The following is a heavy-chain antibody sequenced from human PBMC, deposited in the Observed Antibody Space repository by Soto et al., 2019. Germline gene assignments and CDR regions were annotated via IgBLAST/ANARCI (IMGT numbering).Heavy chain of an antibody. J-gene: IGHJ4*02. V-gene: IGHV1-69*02. Sequence: GASVKVSCKASGGTFSSYTISWVRQAPGQGLEWMGRIIPILGIANYAQKFQGRVTITADKSTSTAYMELSSLRAEDTAVYYCARVGDDIVVVVAATGNFDYWGQGTLVTVSS. CDR2: IIPILGIA. D-gene: IGHD2-15*01. CDR1: GGTFSSYT. CDR3: ARVGDDIVVVVAATGNFDY.